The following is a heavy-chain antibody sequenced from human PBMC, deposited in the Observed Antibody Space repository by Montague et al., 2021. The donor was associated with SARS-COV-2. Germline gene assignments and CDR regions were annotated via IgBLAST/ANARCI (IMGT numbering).Heavy chain of an antibody. CDR3: ARWYYGSGSYPH. V-gene: IGHV4-38-2*01. D-gene: IGHD3-10*01. J-gene: IGHJ4*02. Sequence: SETLSLTCSVSGYSISSGYYWGWIRQPPGKGLEWIGNIYHSGGTYYSPSLKSRVTVSVDTSKNQFSLRLSSVTAADTAVCYCARWYYGSGSYPHWGQGTLVTVSS. CDR2: IYHSGGT. CDR1: GYSISSGYY.